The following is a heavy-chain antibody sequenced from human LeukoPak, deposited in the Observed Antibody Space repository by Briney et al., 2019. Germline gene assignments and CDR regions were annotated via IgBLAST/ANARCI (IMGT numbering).Heavy chain of an antibody. CDR1: GGSISSSSSY. V-gene: IGHV4-39*01. CDR3: ARGPGDYYDSSGSPFHYYYMDV. D-gene: IGHD3-22*01. CDR2: IYYSGSS. J-gene: IGHJ6*03. Sequence: SETLSLTCSVSGGSISSSSSYWGWIRQPPGKGLEWIGSIYYSGSSFDNPALKSRVTISVDTSKNQFSLKLSSVTAADTAVYYCARGPGDYYDSSGSPFHYYYMDVWGKGTTVTISS.